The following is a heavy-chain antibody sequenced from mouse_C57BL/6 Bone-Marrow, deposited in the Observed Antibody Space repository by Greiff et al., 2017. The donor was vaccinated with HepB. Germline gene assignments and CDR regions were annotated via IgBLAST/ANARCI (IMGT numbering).Heavy chain of an antibody. Sequence: VQLVESGPGLVAPSQSLSITCTASGFSFTSYGVSWVRQPPGKGLEWLGVICGDGSTNYHSAVISRLSISKDNTKSQVFLKRNSLQTDDTATYYCANYGSTLGDWGQGTLVTVSA. CDR1: GFSFTSYG. V-gene: IGHV2-3*01. CDR2: ICGDGST. CDR3: ANYGSTLGD. J-gene: IGHJ3*01. D-gene: IGHD1-1*01.